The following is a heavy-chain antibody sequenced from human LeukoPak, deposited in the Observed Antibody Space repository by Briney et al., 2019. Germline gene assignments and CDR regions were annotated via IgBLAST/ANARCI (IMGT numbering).Heavy chain of an antibody. CDR1: GFTFSSYS. J-gene: IGHJ4*02. Sequence: GGSLRLSCAASGFTFSSYSMNWVRQAPGKGLEWVSYISRSSSTIYYADSVKGRFTISRDNAKNSLYLQMNSLRAEDTAVYYCASNTHYYGSGSYYLDFFDYWGQGTLVTVSS. D-gene: IGHD3-10*01. CDR2: ISRSSSTI. V-gene: IGHV3-48*01. CDR3: ASNTHYYGSGSYYLDFFDY.